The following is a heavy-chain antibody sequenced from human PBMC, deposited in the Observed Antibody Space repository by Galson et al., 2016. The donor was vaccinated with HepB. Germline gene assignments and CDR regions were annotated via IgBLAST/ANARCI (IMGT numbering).Heavy chain of an antibody. CDR3: ARDDYFRLGY. D-gene: IGHD3-16*01. V-gene: IGHV3-48*02. CDR2: ITSSSDTM. J-gene: IGHJ4*02. Sequence: SLRLSCAASGFTFRTYTLNWVRQAPGKGLEWIAWITSSSDTMYYADSVKGRFTISRDNAKNSLYLKMNSLRDEDTAVYYCARDDYFRLGYWGQGTLVTVSS. CDR1: GFTFRTYT.